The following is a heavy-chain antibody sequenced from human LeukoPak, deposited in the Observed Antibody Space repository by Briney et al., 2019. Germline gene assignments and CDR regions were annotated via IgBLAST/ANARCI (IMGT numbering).Heavy chain of an antibody. J-gene: IGHJ4*02. Sequence: SETLSLTCTVSNDSISPLYWGWIRQPPGKGLEFIGYIFYSGTTNFNPSLKSRVTLSVVTSKNQFSLRLNSVTAADTAVYYCARGGSAAKYYFDSWGQGTLVTVS. CDR2: IFYSGTT. CDR1: NDSISPLY. CDR3: ARGGSAAKYYFDS. V-gene: IGHV4-59*11. D-gene: IGHD6-13*01.